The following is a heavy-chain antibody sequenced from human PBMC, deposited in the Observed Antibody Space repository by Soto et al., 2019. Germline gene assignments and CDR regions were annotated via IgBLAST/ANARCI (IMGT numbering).Heavy chain of an antibody. CDR3: ARESEGLTSNFNY. J-gene: IGHJ4*02. CDR1: GFTFTRYS. V-gene: IGHV3-21*06. CDR2: ISSTSNYI. Sequence: GGSLRLSCAASGFTFTRYSMNWVRQAPGKGLEWVSSISSTSNYIYYGDSMKGRFTISRDNAKNSLYLEMNSLRAEDTAVYYCARESEGLTSNFNYWGQGTLVTVSS.